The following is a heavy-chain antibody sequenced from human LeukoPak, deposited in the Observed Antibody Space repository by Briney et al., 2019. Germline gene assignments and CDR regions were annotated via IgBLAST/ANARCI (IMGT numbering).Heavy chain of an antibody. Sequence: GASVKVSCKASGYTFTSYGISWVRQAPGQGLEWMGWISAYNGNTDYAQKLQGRVTMTTDTSTSTAYMELRSLRSDDTAVYYCARYYYDSSGYYDYFDYWGQGTLVTVSS. V-gene: IGHV1-18*01. CDR2: ISAYNGNT. CDR3: ARYYYDSSGYYDYFDY. J-gene: IGHJ4*02. D-gene: IGHD3-22*01. CDR1: GYTFTSYG.